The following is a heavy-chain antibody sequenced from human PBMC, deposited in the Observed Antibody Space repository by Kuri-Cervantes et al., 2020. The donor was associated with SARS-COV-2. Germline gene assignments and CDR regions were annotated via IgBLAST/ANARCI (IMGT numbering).Heavy chain of an antibody. CDR3: AKVFGVGSNINYFDY. CDR2: ISGTGGSST. V-gene: IGHV3-43*02. D-gene: IGHD3-10*02. Sequence: GESLKISCAASGFIFDTYAMSWVRQAPGKGLEWVSVISGTGGSSTFYADSVKGRFIISRDSSKNSLYLQMNSLRVEDTALYYCAKVFGVGSNINYFDYWGQGTVVTVSS. CDR1: GFIFDTYA. J-gene: IGHJ4*02.